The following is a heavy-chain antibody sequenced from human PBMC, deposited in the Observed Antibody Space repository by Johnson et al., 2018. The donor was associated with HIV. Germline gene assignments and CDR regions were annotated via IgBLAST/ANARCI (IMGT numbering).Heavy chain of an antibody. D-gene: IGHD2-15*01. J-gene: IGHJ3*01. CDR2: IYSGGNT. CDR1: GFIFSNAW. CDR3: ARERGISGGFDC. V-gene: IGHV3-66*01. Sequence: VQLVESGGGLVKPGGSLRLSCAVSGFIFSNAWMSWVRQAPGKGLEWVSVIYSGGNTYYADSVKGRFTISRDNSKNTLYLQMNSLRVEDTAVYYCARERGISGGFDCWGQGTRVSVSS.